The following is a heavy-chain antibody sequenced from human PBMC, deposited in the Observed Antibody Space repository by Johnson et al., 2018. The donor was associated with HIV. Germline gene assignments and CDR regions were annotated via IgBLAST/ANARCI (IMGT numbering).Heavy chain of an antibody. CDR1: GFTFTNVW. CDR3: TTEPFAFDI. J-gene: IGHJ3*02. Sequence: VQLVESGGGLVKPGGSLRFSCAVSGFTFTNVWMNWVRQVPGKGLEWVGRIKSRTDGGTTDYAAPVEGRFTISRDDSKNTLYLQMNSLKTEDTAVYYCTTEPFAFDIWGQGTMVTVSS. V-gene: IGHV3-15*01. CDR2: IKSRTDGGTT.